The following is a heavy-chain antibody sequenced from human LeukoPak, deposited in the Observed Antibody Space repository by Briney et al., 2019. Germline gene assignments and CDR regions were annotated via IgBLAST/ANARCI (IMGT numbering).Heavy chain of an antibody. CDR2: IIPIFGTT. D-gene: IGHD6-25*01. V-gene: IGHV1-69*06. J-gene: IGHJ4*02. CDR3: ARDPAYSSAY. CDR1: GGTFSTHA. Sequence: SVKVSCKASGGTFSTHAISWVRQAPGQGLEWMGGIIPIFGTTNYAQKFQGRVTITADKSTSTAYMELSGLRSEDAAVYYCARDPAYSSAYWGQGTLVTVSS.